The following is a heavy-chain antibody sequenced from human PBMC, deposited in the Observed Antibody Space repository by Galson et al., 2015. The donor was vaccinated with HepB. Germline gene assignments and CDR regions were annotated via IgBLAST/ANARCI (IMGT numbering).Heavy chain of an antibody. CDR2: ISSSTIYT. Sequence: SLRLSCAASGFTFSDYYMSWIRQAPGKGLEWLPYISSSTIYTNYADSVKGRFTISRDNVKNSMYLQMNRLRAEDTAVYYCARVADSDYGDHSHFDSWGQGTLVTVSS. D-gene: IGHD4-17*01. J-gene: IGHJ4*02. CDR3: ARVADSDYGDHSHFDS. CDR1: GFTFSDYY. V-gene: IGHV3-11*06.